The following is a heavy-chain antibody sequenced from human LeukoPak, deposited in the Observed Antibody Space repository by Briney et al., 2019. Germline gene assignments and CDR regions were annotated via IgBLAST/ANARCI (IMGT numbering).Heavy chain of an antibody. CDR2: IYYSGST. V-gene: IGHV4-59*01. CDR3: ARGFQQQLVPLNSFRLEYFQH. D-gene: IGHD6-13*01. J-gene: IGHJ1*01. Sequence: SETLSLTCTVSGGSISSYYWSWIRQPPGKGLEWIGYIYYSGSTNYNPSLTSRVTISVDTSKNQFSLKLSSVTAADTAVYYCARGFQQQLVPLNSFRLEYFQHWGQGTLVTVSS. CDR1: GGSISSYY.